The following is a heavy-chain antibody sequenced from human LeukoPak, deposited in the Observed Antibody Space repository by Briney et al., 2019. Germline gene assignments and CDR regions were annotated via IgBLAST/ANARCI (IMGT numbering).Heavy chain of an antibody. J-gene: IGHJ5*02. CDR1: GYSFTTYW. V-gene: IGHV5-51*01. D-gene: IGHD4-23*01. CDR3: ARPITVAKGDYWFDT. CDR2: IYPSDSDT. Sequence: GESLKISCKGSGYSFTTYWIGWVRQMPGKGLEWMGIIYPSDSDTTYSPSFQGQVTISAQKSINTAYVQWSSLEASETAMYYWARPITVAKGDYWFDTWGQGTLVTVSS.